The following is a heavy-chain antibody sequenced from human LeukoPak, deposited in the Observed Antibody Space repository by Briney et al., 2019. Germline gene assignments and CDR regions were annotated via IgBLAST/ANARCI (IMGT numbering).Heavy chain of an antibody. D-gene: IGHD6-6*01. J-gene: IGHJ4*02. CDR3: ARDHLAPYFASYSSSSGTFDY. CDR1: GFTFSTYS. CDR2: ISSSSSYT. V-gene: IGHV3-21*01. Sequence: GRSLRLSCAASGFTFSTYSMNWVRQAPGKGLEWVSSISSSSSYTSYADSVKGRFTISRDNAKNSLYLQMNSLRAEDTAVYYCARDHLAPYFASYSSSSGTFDYWGQGTLVTVSS.